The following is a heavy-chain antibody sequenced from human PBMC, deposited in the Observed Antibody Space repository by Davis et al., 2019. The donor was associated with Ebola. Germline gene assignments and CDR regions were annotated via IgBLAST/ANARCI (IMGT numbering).Heavy chain of an antibody. J-gene: IGHJ4*02. CDR1: GGSFSGYS. D-gene: IGHD5-12*01. CDR3: ARGGGYSGYDGTFDY. CDR2: INHSGST. Sequence: PSETLSLTCAVYGGSFSGYSWSWIRQPPGKGLEWIGEINHSGSTNYNPSLKSRVTISVDRSKNQFSLKLSSVTAADTAVYYCARGGGYSGYDGTFDYWGQGTLVTVSS. V-gene: IGHV4-34*01.